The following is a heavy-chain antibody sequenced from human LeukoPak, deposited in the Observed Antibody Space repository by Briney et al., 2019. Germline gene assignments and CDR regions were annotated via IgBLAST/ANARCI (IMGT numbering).Heavy chain of an antibody. CDR1: GGSISSSNW. Sequence: SGTLSLTCAVSGGSISSSNWWSWVRPPPGKGLEWIGEIYHSGSTNYNPSLKSRVTISVDTSKNQFSLKLSSVTAADTAVYYCARVYYGSGSYSGWFDPWGQGTLVTVSS. J-gene: IGHJ5*02. CDR3: ARVYYGSGSYSGWFDP. D-gene: IGHD3-10*01. V-gene: IGHV4-4*02. CDR2: IYHSGST.